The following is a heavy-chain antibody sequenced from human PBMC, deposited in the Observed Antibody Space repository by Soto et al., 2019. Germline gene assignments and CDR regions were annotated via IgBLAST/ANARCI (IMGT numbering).Heavy chain of an antibody. CDR1: GGTFSSYA. D-gene: IGHD3-3*01. Sequence: SVKVSCKASGGTFSSYAISWVRQAPGQGLEWMGGIIPIFGTANYAQKFQGRVTITADESTSTAYMELSSLRSEDTAVYYCARQASGYYPPYYYGMDVWGQGTTVTVSS. J-gene: IGHJ6*02. CDR3: ARQASGYYPPYYYGMDV. V-gene: IGHV1-69*13. CDR2: IIPIFGTA.